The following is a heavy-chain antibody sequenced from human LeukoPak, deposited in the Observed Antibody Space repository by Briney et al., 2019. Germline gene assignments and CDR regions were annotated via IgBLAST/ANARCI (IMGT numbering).Heavy chain of an antibody. CDR2: ISSSGNSI. CDR1: GFTFSSYE. CDR3: ARDRAAYVGAFDI. D-gene: IGHD3-16*01. V-gene: IGHV3-48*03. Sequence: GGSLRLSCAASGFTFSSYEMNWVRQAPGKGLEWVSYISSSGNSIYYADSVRGRFTNSRDNSNNTLYLQMNSLRAEDTAVYYCARDRAAYVGAFDIWGQGTMVTVSS. J-gene: IGHJ3*02.